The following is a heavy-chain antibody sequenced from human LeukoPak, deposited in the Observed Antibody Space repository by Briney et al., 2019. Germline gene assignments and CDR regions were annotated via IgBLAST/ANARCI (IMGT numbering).Heavy chain of an antibody. Sequence: PGGSLRLSCAASGFTFSSYSMNWVRQAPGKGLEWVAFIQYDGRDIYYPDSVKGRFTISRDNSKNTLYLQMNSLRAEDTAVYYCAKDRGRDGPQFGGDFQHWGQGTLVTVSS. V-gene: IGHV3-30*02. CDR2: IQYDGRDI. J-gene: IGHJ1*01. CDR3: AKDRGRDGPQFGGDFQH. D-gene: IGHD5-24*01. CDR1: GFTFSSYS.